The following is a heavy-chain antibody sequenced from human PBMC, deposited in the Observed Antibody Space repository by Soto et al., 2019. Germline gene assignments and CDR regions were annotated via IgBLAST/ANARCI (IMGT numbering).Heavy chain of an antibody. CDR3: ARDKITGLFDY. V-gene: IGHV4-34*01. CDR1: GGSFSAYY. Sequence: QVQLQQWGAGLLKPSETLSLTCAVSGGSFSAYYWSWIRQPPGTGLEWIGEINHSGSTNYNPSLKSRVPISVDTSKNQVSLKLNSVTAADTAVYYCARDKITGLFDYWGQGTLVTVSS. CDR2: INHSGST. D-gene: IGHD2-8*02. J-gene: IGHJ4*02.